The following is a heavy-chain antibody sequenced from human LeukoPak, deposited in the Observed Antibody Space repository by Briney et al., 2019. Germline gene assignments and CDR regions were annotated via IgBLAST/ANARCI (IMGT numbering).Heavy chain of an antibody. Sequence: GGSLRLSCAASGFTFSSYGMHWVRQAPGKGLEWVAFIQYDGSNKYYADSVKGRFTISRDNSKNTLYLQMNSLRAEGTAMYYCVTYYDFWSGYLSKEDFQYWGQGTLVTVSS. CDR2: IQYDGSNK. CDR3: VTYYDFWSGYLSKEDFQY. V-gene: IGHV3-30*02. CDR1: GFTFSSYG. J-gene: IGHJ1*01. D-gene: IGHD3-3*01.